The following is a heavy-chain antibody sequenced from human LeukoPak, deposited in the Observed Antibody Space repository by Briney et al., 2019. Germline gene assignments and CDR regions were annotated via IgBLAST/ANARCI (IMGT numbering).Heavy chain of an antibody. J-gene: IGHJ3*01. V-gene: IGHV3-30*18. D-gene: IGHD4-17*01. CDR3: TKDPNGDYVGAFDF. CDR2: ISYDGSNK. CDR1: GFTFSSYG. Sequence: GRSLRLSCAASGFTFSSYGMHWVRQAPGKGLEWVAVISYDGSNKYYADSVKGRFTTSRDNSKSTLYLQMNSLRAEDTAVYYCTKDPNGDYVGAFDFWGQGTMVTVSS.